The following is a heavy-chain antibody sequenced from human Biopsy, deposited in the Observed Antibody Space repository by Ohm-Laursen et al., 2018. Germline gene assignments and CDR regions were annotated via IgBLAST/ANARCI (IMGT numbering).Heavy chain of an antibody. V-gene: IGHV1-69*06. J-gene: IGHJ1*01. CDR3: ATKLTGYFHH. Sequence: SSVKVSCKAPGGTFSNYGVNWVRQAPGQGLEWLGENIPILGTGNYAQKFQDRVTVAADTSTSTATMELRSLRSEDTSVYYCATKLTGYFHHWGQGTLVIVSS. CDR1: GGTFSNYG. D-gene: IGHD3-9*01. CDR2: NIPILGTG.